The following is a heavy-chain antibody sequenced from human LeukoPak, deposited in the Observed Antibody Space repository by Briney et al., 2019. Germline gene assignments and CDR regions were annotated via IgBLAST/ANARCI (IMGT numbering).Heavy chain of an antibody. CDR3: AKGVRYCSSTSCYFDP. CDR2: ISGSGGST. D-gene: IGHD2-2*01. V-gene: IGHV3-23*01. Sequence: GGSLRLSCAVSGFTFSSYAMNWVRQAPGKGLEWVSAISGSGGSTYYADFVKGRFTISRDNSKNTLYLQMNSLRAEDTAVYYCAKGVRYCSSTSCYFDPWGQGTLVTVSS. J-gene: IGHJ5*02. CDR1: GFTFSSYA.